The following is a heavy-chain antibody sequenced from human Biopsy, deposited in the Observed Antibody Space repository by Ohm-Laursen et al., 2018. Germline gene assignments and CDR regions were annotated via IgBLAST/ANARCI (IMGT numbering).Heavy chain of an antibody. CDR3: ARATNSTGWPYYYFYGMDV. J-gene: IGHJ6*02. V-gene: IGHV4-59*01. CDR1: GGSISSDY. CDR2: IYYSGST. D-gene: IGHD2/OR15-2a*01. Sequence: SETLSLTCTASGGSISSDYWSWIRQTPGKGLEWIGYIYYSGSTNYNPSLKSRVTISVDTSKNQLSLRLNSVTAADTAVYYCARATNSTGWPYYYFYGMDVWGQGTTVTVSS.